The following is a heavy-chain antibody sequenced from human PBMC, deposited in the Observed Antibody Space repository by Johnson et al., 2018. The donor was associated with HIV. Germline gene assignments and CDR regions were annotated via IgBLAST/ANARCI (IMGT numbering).Heavy chain of an antibody. V-gene: IGHV3-23*04. D-gene: IGHD1-14*01. Sequence: VQLVESGGGLVQPGGSLRLSCAASGFTFNSYAMNWVRQAPGKGLEWVSGISGGGSGTYYADSVKGRFTISRDNAKNSLYLQMNSLRAEDTALYYCARKVSGAFDIWGQGTMVTVSS. CDR2: ISGGGSGT. CDR1: GFTFNSYA. CDR3: ARKVSGAFDI. J-gene: IGHJ3*02.